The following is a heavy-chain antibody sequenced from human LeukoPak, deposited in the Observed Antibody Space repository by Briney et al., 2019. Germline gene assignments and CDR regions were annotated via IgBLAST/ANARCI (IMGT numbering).Heavy chain of an antibody. J-gene: IGHJ6*02. D-gene: IGHD6-19*01. V-gene: IGHV4-34*01. CDR1: GGSFSGYY. Sequence: SETLSLTCAVYGGSFSGYYWSWIRQPPGQGLEWIGEINQSGSTNYNPSLKSRVTISVETSKNQFSLKLSSVTAADTAVYYCAASYSSGWYHYYYYYGMDVWGQGTTVTVSS. CDR3: AASYSSGWYHYYYYYGMDV. CDR2: INQSGST.